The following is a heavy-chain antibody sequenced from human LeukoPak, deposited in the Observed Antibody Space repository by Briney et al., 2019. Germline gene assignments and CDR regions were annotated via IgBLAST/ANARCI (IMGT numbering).Heavy chain of an antibody. J-gene: IGHJ4*02. V-gene: IGHV3-30-3*01. CDR3: AKGIGLVATVYYFDY. CDR1: GFTFSSYA. Sequence: GGSLRLSCAASGFTFSSYAMHWVRQAPGKGLEWVAVISYDGSNKYYADSVKGRFTISRDNSKNTLYLQMNSLRAEDTAVYYCAKGIGLVATVYYFDYWGQGTLVTVSS. D-gene: IGHD5-12*01. CDR2: ISYDGSNK.